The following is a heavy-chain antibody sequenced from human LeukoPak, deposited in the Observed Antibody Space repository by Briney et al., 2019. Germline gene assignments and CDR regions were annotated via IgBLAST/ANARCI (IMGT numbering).Heavy chain of an antibody. J-gene: IGHJ4*02. CDR1: RLTFSNSY. D-gene: IGHD3-22*01. Sequence: GGSLRLSCEVSRLTFSNSYLTWVRQAPEKGLEWLANIKQDGSTKAYSDSVKGRFTVSGDNAKNSMYLQMNSLRAEDTAVYYCARFNYVYDRSGWAIDFWGQGTLVTVSS. CDR3: ARFNYVYDRSGWAIDF. CDR2: IKQDGSTK. V-gene: IGHV3-7*01.